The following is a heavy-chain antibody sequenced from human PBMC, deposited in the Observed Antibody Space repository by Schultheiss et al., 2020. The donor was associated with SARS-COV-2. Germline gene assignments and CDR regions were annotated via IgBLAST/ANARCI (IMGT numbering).Heavy chain of an antibody. D-gene: IGHD1-26*01. CDR3: ARGFDSGSYHYFDY. V-gene: IGHV3-21*01. Sequence: GGSLRLSCAASGFTFSSYTMNWVRQAPGKGLEWVSSISSSSSYIYYADSLKGRFTISRDNAKNSLYLQMNSLRAEDTAVYYCARGFDSGSYHYFDYWGQGTLVTVSS. CDR1: GFTFSSYT. CDR2: ISSSSSYI. J-gene: IGHJ4*02.